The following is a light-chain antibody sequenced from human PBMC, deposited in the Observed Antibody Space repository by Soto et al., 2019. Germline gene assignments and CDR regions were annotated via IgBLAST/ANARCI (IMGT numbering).Light chain of an antibody. V-gene: IGLV1-44*01. Sequence: QSVLTQPPSASGTPGQRVTISCSGSSSNIGSKTVNWYQQLPGTAPKLLIHSNYQRPSGVPDRFSGSKSGTSASLAISGLQSEDEADYYCSAWDASLNGYVFGTWTKLTVL. CDR3: SAWDASLNGYV. CDR1: SSNIGSKT. J-gene: IGLJ1*01. CDR2: SNY.